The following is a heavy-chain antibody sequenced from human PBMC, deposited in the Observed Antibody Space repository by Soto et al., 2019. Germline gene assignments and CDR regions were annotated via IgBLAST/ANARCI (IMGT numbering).Heavy chain of an antibody. J-gene: IGHJ5*02. CDR3: ARHRLVLRFLEWLINWFDP. CDR1: GGSISSSSYY. V-gene: IGHV4-39*01. Sequence: QLQLQESGPGLVKPSETLSLTCTVSGGSISSSSYYWGWIRQPPGKGLEWIGGIYYSVSTYYNPSLKSRVTISVDTSKNQFSLKLSSVTAADTAVYYCARHRLVLRFLEWLINWFDPWGQGTLVTVSS. D-gene: IGHD3-3*01. CDR2: IYYSVST.